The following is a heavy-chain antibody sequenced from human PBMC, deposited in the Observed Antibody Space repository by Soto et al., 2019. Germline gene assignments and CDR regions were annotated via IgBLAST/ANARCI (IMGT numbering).Heavy chain of an antibody. D-gene: IGHD2-15*01. CDR2: INPSGGST. Sequence: ASVKVSCKASGYTFTSYYMHWVRQAPGQGLEWMGIINPSGGSTSYAQKFQGRVTMTRDTSTSTAYMELSSLRSEDTAVYYCARAVQYCSGGSCYWFDPWGQGILVIVSS. J-gene: IGHJ5*02. CDR1: GYTFTSYY. CDR3: ARAVQYCSGGSCYWFDP. V-gene: IGHV1-46*01.